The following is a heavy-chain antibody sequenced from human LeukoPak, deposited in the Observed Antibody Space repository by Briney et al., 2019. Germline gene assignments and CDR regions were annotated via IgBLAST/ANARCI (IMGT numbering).Heavy chain of an antibody. CDR1: GFTVSSNY. CDR2: IYSGGST. J-gene: IGHJ4*02. Sequence: GGSLRLSCAASGFTVSSNYMSWVRQAPGKGLEWVSVIYSGGSTYYADSAKGRFTISRDNSKKTLYLQMNSLRAEDTAVYYCAREVMYYYGSGSYYDYWGQGTLVTVSS. CDR3: AREVMYYYGSGSYYDY. V-gene: IGHV3-66*01. D-gene: IGHD3-10*01.